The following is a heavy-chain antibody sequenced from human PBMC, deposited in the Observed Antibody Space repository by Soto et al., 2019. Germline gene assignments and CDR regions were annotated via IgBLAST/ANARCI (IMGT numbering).Heavy chain of an antibody. Sequence: GGSLRLSCAASGFTFSSYGMHWVRQAPGKGLEWVAVISYDGSNKYYADSVKGRFTISRDNSKNTLYLQMNSLRAEDTAVYYCAKDHSSSSGLFDYWGQGTLVTVSS. V-gene: IGHV3-30*18. CDR3: AKDHSSSSGLFDY. D-gene: IGHD6-6*01. CDR2: ISYDGSNK. J-gene: IGHJ4*02. CDR1: GFTFSSYG.